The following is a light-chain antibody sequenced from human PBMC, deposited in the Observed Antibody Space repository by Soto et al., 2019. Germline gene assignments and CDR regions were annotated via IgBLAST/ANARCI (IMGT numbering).Light chain of an antibody. CDR3: HVLDSVTSHRGV. Sequence: SYELTQPPSVSVAPRQTASITCGGNTIGSTSVHWYQQKPGQAPVLVVFDDGDRPSEIPERFSGSNSGNTATLTISSVEAGDDADYYYHVLDSVTSHRGVFGGGTKVTVL. J-gene: IGLJ2*01. CDR1: TIGSTS. V-gene: IGLV3-21*02. CDR2: DDG.